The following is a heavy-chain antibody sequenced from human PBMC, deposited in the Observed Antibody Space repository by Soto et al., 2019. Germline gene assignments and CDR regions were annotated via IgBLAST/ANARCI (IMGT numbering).Heavy chain of an antibody. D-gene: IGHD6-19*01. V-gene: IGHV1-3*05. CDR3: ARAVAVPADFDY. J-gene: IGHJ4*01. Sequence: QVQLVQSGAEEKKPGASVKVSCKASGYTFTSYAMHWVRQAPGQSLEWMGWINAGNGNTKYSQKFQGRVTITRDTSASTAYMELSSLRSEDTAVYYCARAVAVPADFDYWGHGTLVTVSS. CDR1: GYTFTSYA. CDR2: INAGNGNT.